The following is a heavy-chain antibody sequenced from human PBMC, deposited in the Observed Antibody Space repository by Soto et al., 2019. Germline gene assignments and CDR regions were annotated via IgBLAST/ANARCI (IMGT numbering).Heavy chain of an antibody. CDR3: AKDRDVVVVIAAAATGAFDV. Sequence: EVQLVESGGGLVQPWGSLRLSCAASGFTFNNFALTWVRQAPGKGLEWVSTISGAGANTYYADSVKGRFTISRDNSKNTLYLQMFSLRAEETAVYFCAKDRDVVVVIAAAATGAFDVWGQGTMVNVSS. J-gene: IGHJ3*01. CDR1: GFTFNNFA. D-gene: IGHD2-15*01. CDR2: ISGAGANT. V-gene: IGHV3-23*04.